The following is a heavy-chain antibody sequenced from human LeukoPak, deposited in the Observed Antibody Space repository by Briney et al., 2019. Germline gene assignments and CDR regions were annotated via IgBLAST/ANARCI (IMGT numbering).Heavy chain of an antibody. CDR2: ISYDGSNE. D-gene: IGHD6-19*01. CDR3: ARSRISSAWSGGGY. Sequence: GGSLRLSCAASGFTFSSYAMHWVRQAPGKGLEWVAVISYDGSNEYYADSVKGRFTISRDNSKNTLYLQMDSLRAEDTAVYYCARSRISSAWSGGGYWGQGTLVTVSS. J-gene: IGHJ4*02. CDR1: GFTFSSYA. V-gene: IGHV3-30-3*01.